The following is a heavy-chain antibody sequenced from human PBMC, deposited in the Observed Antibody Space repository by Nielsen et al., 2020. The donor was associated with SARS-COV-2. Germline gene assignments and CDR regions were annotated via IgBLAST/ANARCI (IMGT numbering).Heavy chain of an antibody. CDR3: ARDSQWLVTGYYYYGMDV. CDR1: GFSFDDYA. J-gene: IGHJ6*02. CDR2: ITWRSGIL. D-gene: IGHD6-19*01. Sequence: SLKISCAASGFSFDDYAMHWVRQAPGKGLEWVSGITWRSGILGYVDSVKGRFTISRDNAKNSLFLQMNSLRAEDTAVCYCARDSQWLVTGYYYYGMDVWGQGTTVTVSS. V-gene: IGHV3-9*01.